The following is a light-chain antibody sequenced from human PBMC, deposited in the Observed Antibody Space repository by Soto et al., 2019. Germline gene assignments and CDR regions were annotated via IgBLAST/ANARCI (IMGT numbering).Light chain of an antibody. CDR2: DVS. CDR3: CSYAGSDTWV. J-gene: IGLJ2*01. CDR1: SGDVGGYNY. V-gene: IGLV2-11*01. Sequence: QSALTQPRSVSGSPGQSVTISCTGTSGDVGGYNYVSWYQQHPGKAPKLISYDVSTWPSGVPDRYFGSKSGNTASLTISGLQAEDEADYYCCSYAGSDTWVFGGGTQLTVL.